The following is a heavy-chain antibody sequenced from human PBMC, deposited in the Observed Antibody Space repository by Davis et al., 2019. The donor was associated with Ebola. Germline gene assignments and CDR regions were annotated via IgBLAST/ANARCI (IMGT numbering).Heavy chain of an antibody. D-gene: IGHD6-19*01. Sequence: GESLKISCKGSGYGFSNSLSKYWLAWVRQMPGKGLEWIGIINPGDPETRYSPSFQGQVTISADKSTNTASLQWNSLKASDTAIYYCAIPRGQWLRDAFDIWGQGTMVTVSS. CDR3: AIPRGQWLRDAFDI. CDR2: INPGDPET. J-gene: IGHJ3*02. CDR1: GYGFSNSLSKYW. V-gene: IGHV5-51*01.